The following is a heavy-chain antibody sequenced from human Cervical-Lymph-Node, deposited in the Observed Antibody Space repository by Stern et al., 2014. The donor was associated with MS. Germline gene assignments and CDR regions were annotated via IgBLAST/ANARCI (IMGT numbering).Heavy chain of an antibody. D-gene: IGHD3-22*01. CDR2: IVVGSGDT. CDR1: GFTFTTSA. Sequence: QLVESGPEERQPGTSVKVSCEASGFTFTTSAVQWVRQGRGQRLEWIGGIVVGSGDTNYAQKFHERVSITRDMSTRIAYMELSSLRVEDTAVYYCVAELDYYDTSGHTDYWGQGTLVTVSS. V-gene: IGHV1-58*01. CDR3: VAELDYYDTSGHTDY. J-gene: IGHJ4*02.